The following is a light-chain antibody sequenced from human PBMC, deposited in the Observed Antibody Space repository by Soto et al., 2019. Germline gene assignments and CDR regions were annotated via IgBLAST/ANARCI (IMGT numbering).Light chain of an antibody. J-gene: IGKJ5*01. Sequence: EIVLTQSPATLSVSPGERATLSCRASQSVSSYLAWYQQKPGQAPRLLIYDASNRATGIPARFSGSGSGTDFTLPISSLEPEDFAVYYCQQRSNWPTFGQGTRLEIK. CDR2: DAS. CDR1: QSVSSY. V-gene: IGKV3-11*01. CDR3: QQRSNWPT.